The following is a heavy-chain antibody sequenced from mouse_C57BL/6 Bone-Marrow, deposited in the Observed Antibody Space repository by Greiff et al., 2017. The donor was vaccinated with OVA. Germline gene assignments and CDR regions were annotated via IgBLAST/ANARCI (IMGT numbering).Heavy chain of an antibody. D-gene: IGHD2-10*01. CDR2: IYPRSGNT. V-gene: IGHV1-81*01. CDR3: ATYSPFAY. J-gene: IGHJ3*01. CDR1: GYTFTSYG. Sequence: VQLQQSGAELARPGASVKLSCKASGYTFTSYGISWVKQRTGQGLEWIGEIYPRSGNTYYNEKFKGKATLTADKSSSTAYMELRSLTSEDSAVYFCATYSPFAYWGQGTLVTVSA.